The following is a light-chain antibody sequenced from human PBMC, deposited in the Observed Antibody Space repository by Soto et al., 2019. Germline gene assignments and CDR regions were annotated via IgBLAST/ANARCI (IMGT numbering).Light chain of an antibody. CDR1: SSDVGGYIY. J-gene: IGLJ1*01. CDR2: DAS. V-gene: IGLV2-11*01. Sequence: QSALAQPRSVSGSPGQSVTISCTGTSSDVGGYIYVSWYQQHPGKAPTLMIYDASKRPSGVPDRFSGSKSGNTASLTISGLQAEDEADYYCCSYAGSYTYVFGTGTKVTVL. CDR3: CSYAGSYTYV.